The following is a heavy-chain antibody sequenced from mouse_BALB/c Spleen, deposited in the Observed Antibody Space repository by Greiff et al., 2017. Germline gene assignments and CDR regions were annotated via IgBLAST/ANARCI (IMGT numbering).Heavy chain of an antibody. J-gene: IGHJ4*01. CDR2: ISSGGGST. CDR1: GFAFSSYD. D-gene: IGHD2-1*01. Sequence: EVHLVESGGGLVKPGGSLKLSCAASGFAFSSYDMSWVRQTPEKRLEWVAYISSGGGSTYYPDTVKGRFTISRDNAKNTLYLQMSSLKSEDTAMYYCARYGNAMDYWGQGTSVTVSS. CDR3: ARYGNAMDY. V-gene: IGHV5-12-1*01.